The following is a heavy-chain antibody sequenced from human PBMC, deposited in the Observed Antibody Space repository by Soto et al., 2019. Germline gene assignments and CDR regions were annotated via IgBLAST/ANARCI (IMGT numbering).Heavy chain of an antibody. CDR2: INTYNGNT. J-gene: IGHJ6*01. D-gene: IGHD3-16*01. CDR3: AMVDVYVTPSPQDV. V-gene: IGHV1-18*01. Sequence: QVQLVQSGAEVKNPGASVKVSCKASGYTFTRYGIGWARQAPGQGLEWMGWINTYNGNTNYAQHVQGRVTLTTDTSTSTAYMELRGLRSNDTAIYYCAMVDVYVTPSPQDVW. CDR1: GYTFTRYG.